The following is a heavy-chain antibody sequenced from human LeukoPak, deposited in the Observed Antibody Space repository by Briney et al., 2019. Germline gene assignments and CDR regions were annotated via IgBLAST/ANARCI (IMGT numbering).Heavy chain of an antibody. CDR3: ASQNVDIVVVVAATMDGAFDI. Sequence: GGSLRLSCAASGFTFSSYSMNWVRQAPGKGLEWVSYISSSSSTIYYADSVKGRFTISRDNAKNSLYLQMNSLRAEDTAVYYCASQNVDIVVVVAATMDGAFDIWGQGTMVTVSS. CDR2: ISSSSSTI. J-gene: IGHJ3*02. CDR1: GFTFSSYS. V-gene: IGHV3-48*01. D-gene: IGHD2-15*01.